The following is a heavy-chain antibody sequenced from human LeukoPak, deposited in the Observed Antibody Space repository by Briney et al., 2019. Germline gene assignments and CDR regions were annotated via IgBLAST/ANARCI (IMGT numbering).Heavy chain of an antibody. Sequence: ETLSLTCTVSGDSISSSSYYWGWIRQPPGKGLEWISYISRSSSPIYYADSVKGRFTISRDNAKNSLYLQMNSLRAEDTAVYYCARAKRNGFDIWGQGTMVTVSS. J-gene: IGHJ3*02. CDR2: ISRSSSPI. CDR1: GDSISSSS. V-gene: IGHV3-48*01. CDR3: ARAKRNGFDI.